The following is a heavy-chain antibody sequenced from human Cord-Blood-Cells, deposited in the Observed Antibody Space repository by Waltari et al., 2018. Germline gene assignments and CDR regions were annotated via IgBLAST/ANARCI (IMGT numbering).Heavy chain of an antibody. CDR1: GYTFTSYA. Sequence: QVQLVQSGAEVKKPGASVKVSCKASGYTFTSYAMHWVRQAPGQRLEWMGWINAGNGNTKYSQKFQGRVTITRDTSAGTAYMELSSLRSEDTAVYYCARAELLSSPFDYWGQGTLVTVSS. CDR2: INAGNGNT. CDR3: ARAELLSSPFDY. D-gene: IGHD3-10*01. V-gene: IGHV1-3*01. J-gene: IGHJ4*02.